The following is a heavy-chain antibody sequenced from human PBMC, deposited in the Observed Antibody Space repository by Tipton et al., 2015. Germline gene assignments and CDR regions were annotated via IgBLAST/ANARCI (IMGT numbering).Heavy chain of an antibody. V-gene: IGHV3-74*01. Sequence: SLRLSCAASGFTFSNAWMSWVRQAPGKGLVWVSRIASDGSTTDYADSVEGRFTVSRDNAKNTLYLQMNSLRVDDAAVYYCARFTYFDLWGRGTLVSVSS. CDR1: GFTFSNAW. CDR2: IASDGSTT. J-gene: IGHJ2*01. CDR3: ARFTYFDL.